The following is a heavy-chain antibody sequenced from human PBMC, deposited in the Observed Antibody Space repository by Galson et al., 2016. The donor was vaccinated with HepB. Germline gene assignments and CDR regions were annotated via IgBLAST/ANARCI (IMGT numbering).Heavy chain of an antibody. CDR2: IDTNGIYT. D-gene: IGHD3-3*01. J-gene: IGHJ6*02. V-gene: IGHV3-74*03. Sequence: SLRLSCAASGFNFRDYWMHWVRQAPGKGLEWVSYIDTNGIYTTYAESVKGRFTISRDNAKNTLYLQMNSLTAADTAVYYCARNVLPTGRYLAWLIDYYGLDVWGQGTTVTVSS. CDR3: ARNVLPTGRYLAWLIDYYGLDV. CDR1: GFNFRDYW.